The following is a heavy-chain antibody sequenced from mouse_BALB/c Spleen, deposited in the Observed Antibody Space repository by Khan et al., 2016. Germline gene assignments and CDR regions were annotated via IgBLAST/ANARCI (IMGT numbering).Heavy chain of an antibody. Sequence: EVQLQESGPSLVKPSQTLSLTCSVTGDSITSGYWNWIRKFSGNKLEYLGYISHSGSTYYNPSLKNRVSITRDTSKNQFYLQLNSVTTEDTATYXCATGYDFDWDYYAMDYWGQGTSVTVSS. CDR1: GDSITSGY. J-gene: IGHJ4*01. D-gene: IGHD2-4*01. CDR2: ISHSGST. V-gene: IGHV3-8*02. CDR3: ATGYDFDWDYYAMDY.